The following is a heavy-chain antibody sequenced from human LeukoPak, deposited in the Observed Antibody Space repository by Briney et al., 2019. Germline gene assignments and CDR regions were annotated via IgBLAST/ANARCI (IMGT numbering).Heavy chain of an antibody. V-gene: IGHV3-21*01. D-gene: IGHD3-10*01. CDR2: ISSSSSYI. J-gene: IGHJ4*02. CDR1: GFTFSSYS. CDR3: ARDYGSGSYYNGIDY. Sequence: GGSLRLSCAASGFTFSSYSMNWVRQAPGKGLEWVSSISSSSSYIYYADSVKGRFTISRDNAKNSLYLQMNSLRAEDTAVYYCARDYGSGSYYNGIDYWGQGTLVSVSS.